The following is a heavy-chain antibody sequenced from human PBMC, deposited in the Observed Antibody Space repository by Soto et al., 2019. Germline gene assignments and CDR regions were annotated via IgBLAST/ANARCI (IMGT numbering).Heavy chain of an antibody. D-gene: IGHD1-26*01. CDR2: IYYSGST. CDR3: AREGRRGAGYNAVDS. Sequence: QVHLQESGPGLVKPSETLSLTCSVSGGPINSGNYYWSWIRQHPGKGLEWIGYIYYSGSTYYNPSHTSLGTISAETSKNQFSLKLKSVTAADTAVYYCAREGRRGAGYNAVDSWGQGTLVNVSS. J-gene: IGHJ4*02. CDR1: GGPINSGNYY. V-gene: IGHV4-31*01.